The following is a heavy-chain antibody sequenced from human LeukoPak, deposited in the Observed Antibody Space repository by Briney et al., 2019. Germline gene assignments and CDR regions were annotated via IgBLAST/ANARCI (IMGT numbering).Heavy chain of an antibody. J-gene: IGHJ4*02. CDR1: GYTFTNYY. V-gene: IGHV1-46*04. Sequence: VASVKVSCKASGYTFTNYYMYWVRQAPGQGLEWVGIINSSGGSTSYAQKLQGRVTMTRDMSTSTVYMELSSLRSEDAAVYYCAIARGYSYGSVDYWGQGTLVTVSS. CDR2: INSSGGST. D-gene: IGHD5-18*01. CDR3: AIARGYSYGSVDY.